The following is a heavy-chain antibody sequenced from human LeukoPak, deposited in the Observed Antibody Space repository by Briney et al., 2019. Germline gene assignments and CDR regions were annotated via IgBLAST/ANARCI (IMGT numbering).Heavy chain of an antibody. CDR2: IKSKTDGGTT. CDR1: GFTFSNYW. CDR3: TLRGGTTVTTPFNYYYYYMDV. Sequence: PGGSLRLSCAASGFTFSNYWMSWVSQAPGKGLEWVGRIKSKTDGGTTDYAAPVKGRFTISRDDSKNTLYLQMNSLKTEDTAVYYCTLRGGTTVTTPFNYYYYYMDVWGKGTTVTVS. D-gene: IGHD4-17*01. J-gene: IGHJ6*03. V-gene: IGHV3-15*01.